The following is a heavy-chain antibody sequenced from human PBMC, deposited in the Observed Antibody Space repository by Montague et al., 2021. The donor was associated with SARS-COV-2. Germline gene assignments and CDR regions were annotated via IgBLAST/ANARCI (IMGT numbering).Heavy chain of an antibody. D-gene: IGHD2-2*01. CDR3: AIILVGRKYYFDF. V-gene: IGHV6-1*01. CDR1: GDSVSSNIAT. CDR2: TYYRSKWYN. Sequence: CAISGDSVSSNIATWNWIRQSPSRGLEWLGRTYYRSKWYNDYAESVKSRITIDPDTSKHQFSLQLNSVTPEDTAVYYCAIILVGRKYYFDFWGQGTLVTVSS. J-gene: IGHJ4*02.